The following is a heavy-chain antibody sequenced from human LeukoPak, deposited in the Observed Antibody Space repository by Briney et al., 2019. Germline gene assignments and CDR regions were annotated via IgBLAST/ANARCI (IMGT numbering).Heavy chain of an antibody. D-gene: IGHD6-13*01. CDR3: AKTHGSSWSIFDY. V-gene: IGHV3-30*18. CDR2: ILSDGSNK. Sequence: GRSPRLSCAAAGFTFRTYGMHWVRQAPGKALACVAVILSDGSNKYYADSVKGRFTISRDNSKNTLYLQMNSLRAEDTAVYYCAKTHGSSWSIFDYWGQGTLVTVSS. CDR1: GFTFRTYG. J-gene: IGHJ4*02.